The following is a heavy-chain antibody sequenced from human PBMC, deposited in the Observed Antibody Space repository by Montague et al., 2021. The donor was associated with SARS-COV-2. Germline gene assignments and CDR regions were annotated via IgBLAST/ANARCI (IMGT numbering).Heavy chain of an antibody. Sequence: SLRLSCAASGFIFSSYAMHWVRQAPGKGLEWAAVISYDGSNKFYADSVKGRFTISRDNSKNTLYLQMSSLRAEDTAVYYCARAGWRCSGGSCYSQGGFDYWGQGTLVTVSS. J-gene: IGHJ4*02. V-gene: IGHV3-30-3*01. CDR2: ISYDGSNK. CDR1: GFIFSSYA. D-gene: IGHD2-15*01. CDR3: ARAGWRCSGGSCYSQGGFDY.